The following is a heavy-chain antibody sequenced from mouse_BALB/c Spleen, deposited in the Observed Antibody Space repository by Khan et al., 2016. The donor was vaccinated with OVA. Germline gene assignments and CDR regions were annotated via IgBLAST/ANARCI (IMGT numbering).Heavy chain of an antibody. D-gene: IGHD1-1*01. CDR2: INPSTGYT. CDR3: ARRGLRWDCDY. CDR1: GYTFINYW. V-gene: IGHV1-7*01. Sequence: QIQLVQSGAELAKPGASVKMSRKASGYTFINYWILWVKQRPGQGLEWIGYINPSTGYTEYNQNFKDKATLTADKSSSTAYMQLSSLTSEDSAVYYCARRGLRWDCDYWGQGTTLTVSS. J-gene: IGHJ2*01.